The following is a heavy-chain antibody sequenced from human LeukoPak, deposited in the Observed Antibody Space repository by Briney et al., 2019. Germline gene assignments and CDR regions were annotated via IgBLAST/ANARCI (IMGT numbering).Heavy chain of an antibody. V-gene: IGHV3-64*01. CDR1: GFTFSSYA. Sequence: GGSLRLSCAASGFTFSSYAMHWVRQAPGKGLEYVSAISSNGGSTYYANSVKGRFTIPRDNSKNTLYLQMGSLRAEDMAVYYCARATTGYYFDYWGQGTLVTVSS. CDR3: ARATTGYYFDY. J-gene: IGHJ4*02. CDR2: ISSNGGST. D-gene: IGHD4-17*01.